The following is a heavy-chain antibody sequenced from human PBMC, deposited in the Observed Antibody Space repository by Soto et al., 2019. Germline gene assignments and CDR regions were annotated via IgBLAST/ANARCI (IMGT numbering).Heavy chain of an antibody. Sequence: GGSLRLSCAASGFTFSSYAMRWVRQAPGKGLEWVSAISGSGGSTYYADSVKGRFTISRDNSKNTLYLQMNSLRAEDTAVYYCAKDQKKAELRYFDWLFKGDYWGQGTLVPVSS. J-gene: IGHJ4*02. CDR2: ISGSGGST. CDR1: GFTFSSYA. V-gene: IGHV3-23*01. CDR3: AKDQKKAELRYFDWLFKGDY. D-gene: IGHD3-9*01.